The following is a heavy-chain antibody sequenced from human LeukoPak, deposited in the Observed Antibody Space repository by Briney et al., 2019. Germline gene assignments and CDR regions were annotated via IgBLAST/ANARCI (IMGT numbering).Heavy chain of an antibody. CDR2: INPSSGGT. D-gene: IGHD3-10*01. CDR3: ARDSTGFGELSFDY. Sequence: GASVKVSCKASGYTFTGYYMHWVRQAPGQGLEWMGWINPSSGGTNYAQKFQGRVTMTRDTSISTAYMELSRLRSDDTAVYYCARDSTGFGELSFDYWGQGTLVTVSS. CDR1: GYTFTGYY. V-gene: IGHV1-2*02. J-gene: IGHJ4*02.